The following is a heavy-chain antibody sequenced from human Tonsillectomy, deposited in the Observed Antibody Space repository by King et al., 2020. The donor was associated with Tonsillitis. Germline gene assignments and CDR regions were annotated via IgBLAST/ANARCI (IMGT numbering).Heavy chain of an antibody. D-gene: IGHD3-22*01. CDR3: AKDGYDSSGYYLGDY. J-gene: IGHJ4*02. Sequence: QLVQSGGGVVQPGRSLTLSCAASGFTFSSYGMHWVRQAPGKGLGGGAVISYDGSNKYFAESVKGRFTISRDNSKNTLYLQMNSLRAEDTAVYYCAKDGYDSSGYYLGDYWGQGTLVTVSS. V-gene: IGHV3-30*18. CDR2: ISYDGSNK. CDR1: GFTFSSYG.